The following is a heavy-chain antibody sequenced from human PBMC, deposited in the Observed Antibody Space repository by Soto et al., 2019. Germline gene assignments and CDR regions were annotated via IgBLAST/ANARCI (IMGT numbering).Heavy chain of an antibody. Sequence: EVQLVEPGGGLVQPGGSLRLSCAASGFTFSSYSMNWVRQAPGKGLEWVSYISSSSSTIYYADSVKGRFTISRDNAKNSLYLQMNSLRDEDTAVYYCARDIGCSGGSCYYYGMDVWGQGTTVTVSS. D-gene: IGHD2-15*01. CDR1: GFTFSSYS. CDR3: ARDIGCSGGSCYYYGMDV. V-gene: IGHV3-48*02. CDR2: ISSSSSTI. J-gene: IGHJ6*02.